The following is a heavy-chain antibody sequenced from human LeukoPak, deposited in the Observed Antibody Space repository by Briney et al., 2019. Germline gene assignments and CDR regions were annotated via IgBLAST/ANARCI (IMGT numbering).Heavy chain of an antibody. CDR3: AIRYFDWLLSDDAFDI. V-gene: IGHV1-8*02. Sequence: GALVKFSCKASGYTFTSYYMHWVRQATGQGLEWMGWMNPNSGNTGYAQKFQGRVTMTRNTSISTAYMELSSLRSEDTAVYYCAIRYFDWLLSDDAFDIWGQGTMVTVSS. D-gene: IGHD3-9*01. CDR1: GYTFTSYY. CDR2: MNPNSGNT. J-gene: IGHJ3*02.